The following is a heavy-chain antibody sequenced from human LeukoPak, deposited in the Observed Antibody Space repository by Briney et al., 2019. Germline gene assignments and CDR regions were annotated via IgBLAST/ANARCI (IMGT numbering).Heavy chain of an antibody. CDR3: AKALPYTAMGIYYFDY. D-gene: IGHD5-18*01. Sequence: GGSLRLSCAASGFTFSNYAMSWVRQAPGKGLEWVSGISASGVTTYYAESVKGRFTISRDNSKTTLYLQMNSLRDEDTAVYYCAKALPYTAMGIYYFDYWGQGTLVTVSS. J-gene: IGHJ4*02. V-gene: IGHV3-23*01. CDR1: GFTFSNYA. CDR2: ISASGVTT.